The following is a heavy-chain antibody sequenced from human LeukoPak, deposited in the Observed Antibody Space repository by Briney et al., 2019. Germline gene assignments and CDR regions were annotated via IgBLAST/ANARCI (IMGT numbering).Heavy chain of an antibody. D-gene: IGHD7-27*01. Sequence: SETLSLTCTVSGGSISSYYWSWIRQPPGKGLEWIGYIYYSGSTNYNPSLKSRVTISVDTSKNQFSLKLSSVTAADTAVYYCARELGRVDYWGQGTLVTVSS. J-gene: IGHJ4*02. V-gene: IGHV4-59*12. CDR1: GGSISSYY. CDR2: IYYSGST. CDR3: ARELGRVDY.